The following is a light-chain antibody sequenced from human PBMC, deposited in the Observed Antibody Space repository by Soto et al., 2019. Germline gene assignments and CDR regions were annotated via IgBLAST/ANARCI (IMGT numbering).Light chain of an antibody. CDR2: SDN. CDR1: SSNIGSNT. CDR3: AAWDDSLNGSNWV. Sequence: QSVLTQPPSASGTSGQRVTVSCSGSSSNIGSNTVNWYQQLPGTAPKLLIYSDNQRPSGVPDPFSGSKSGTSASLAISGLQSEDEADYYCAAWDDSLNGSNWVFGGGTKLTVL. J-gene: IGLJ3*02. V-gene: IGLV1-44*01.